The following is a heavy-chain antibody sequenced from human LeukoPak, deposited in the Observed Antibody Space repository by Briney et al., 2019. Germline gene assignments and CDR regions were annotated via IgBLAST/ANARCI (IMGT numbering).Heavy chain of an antibody. CDR1: GGSFSNYY. J-gene: IGHJ4*02. CDR2: INHSGST. D-gene: IGHD2-15*01. CDR3: ARDLLGYCSGGSRYPYSLFDY. V-gene: IGHV4-34*01. Sequence: PSETLSLTCAVYGGSFSNYYWSWIRQPPGKGLEWIGEINHSGSTNYNPSLKSRITISVDTSKNQFSLKLSSVTAADTAVYYCARDLLGYCSGGSRYPYSLFDYWGQGTLVTVSS.